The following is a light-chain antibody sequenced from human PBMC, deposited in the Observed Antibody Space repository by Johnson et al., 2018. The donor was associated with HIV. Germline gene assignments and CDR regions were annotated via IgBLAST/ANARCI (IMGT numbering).Light chain of an antibody. CDR2: DNN. CDR1: SSNIGNNY. V-gene: IGLV1-51*01. Sequence: QFVLTQPPSVSAAPGQKVTISCSGTSSNIGNNYVSWYQQLPGPAPKLLIYDNNQRPSGIPDRFSGSKSGTSATLAITGLQPGAEAAYSCGTWDSSLSVYVFGTGTKVTVL. J-gene: IGLJ1*01. CDR3: GTWDSSLSVYV.